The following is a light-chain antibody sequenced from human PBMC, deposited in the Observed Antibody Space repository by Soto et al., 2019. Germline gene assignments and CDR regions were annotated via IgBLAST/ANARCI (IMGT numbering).Light chain of an antibody. CDR2: AAS. Sequence: DIQLTQSPSFLSASLGDRVTITCRASQGIGSYLAWYQQKPGKAPRLLIYAASTLQSGVPSRFSGSGSDTEFTLTISSLQPEDFATYYCQQLNNYQLTFGGGTKVDIK. CDR3: QQLNNYQLT. CDR1: QGIGSY. J-gene: IGKJ4*01. V-gene: IGKV1-9*01.